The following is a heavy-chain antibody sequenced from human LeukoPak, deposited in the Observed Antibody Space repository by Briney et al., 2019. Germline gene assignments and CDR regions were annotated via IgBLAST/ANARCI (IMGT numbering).Heavy chain of an antibody. J-gene: IGHJ4*02. CDR3: VAGNGWSGDY. V-gene: IGHV3-7*01. D-gene: IGHD6-19*01. CDR2: IKLDGTEQ. Sequence: PGGSLRLSCADSGLTISNNWMSWVRQAPGKGLEWVANIKLDGTEQYYMDSVKGRFTISRDSGKNVLYLQMSSLRVEDTAVYYCVAGNGWSGDYWGQGTLVTVSS. CDR1: GLTISNNW.